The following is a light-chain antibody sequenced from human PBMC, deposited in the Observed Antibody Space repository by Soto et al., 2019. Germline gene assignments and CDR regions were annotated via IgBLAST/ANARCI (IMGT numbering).Light chain of an antibody. Sequence: VLTLSPGTLSLSPEDRATLSCRASQSIKTNYLAWYQQQKPGQAPRLLIYDASRRATGVPDRFSGSGSGTDFTLAISRLEPEDFVVYYCQQYGSSSWTFGHGTKVDIK. V-gene: IGKV3-20*01. CDR1: QSIKTNY. CDR3: QQYGSSSWT. J-gene: IGKJ1*01. CDR2: DAS.